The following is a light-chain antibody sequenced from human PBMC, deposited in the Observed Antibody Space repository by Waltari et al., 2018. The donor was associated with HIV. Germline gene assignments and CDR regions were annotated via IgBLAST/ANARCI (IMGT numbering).Light chain of an antibody. V-gene: IGLV1-47*02. J-gene: IGLJ3*02. Sequence: QSVLTQPPSASGTTGPRVTISCSGSSSNIGSNYVYWYQQLTGTAPKLIIYSNKQRPSGVPDRFSGSKSGTSASLAISGLRSEDESDYYCAAWDDSLSCPVFGGGTKLTVL. CDR3: AAWDDSLSCPV. CDR2: SNK. CDR1: SSNIGSNY.